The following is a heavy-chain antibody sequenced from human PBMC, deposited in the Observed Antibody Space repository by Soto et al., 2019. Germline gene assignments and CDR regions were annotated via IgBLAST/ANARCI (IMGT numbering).Heavy chain of an antibody. J-gene: IGHJ6*02. CDR3: AREYTAWPLAYGLDV. Sequence: PGGSLRLSCAASGFDFSSNAMRWVRQAPGKGLEWVSSISSRSDIYYADSVKGRFTISRDNAKNSVSLQMNSLRAEDTAVYYCAREYTAWPLAYGLDVWGQGTTVTVSS. V-gene: IGHV3-21*01. D-gene: IGHD2-2*02. CDR2: ISSRSDI. CDR1: GFDFSSNA.